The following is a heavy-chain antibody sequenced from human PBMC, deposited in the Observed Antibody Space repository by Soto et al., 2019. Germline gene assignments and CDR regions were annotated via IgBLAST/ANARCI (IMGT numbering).Heavy chain of an antibody. CDR2: IYYSGST. Sequence: SETLSLTCTVFGGSMSSYAYYWSWIRQHPGKGLEWIGSIYYSGSTYYNPSLKSRLTISIDTSKNQFSLKLISVTAADTAMYYCARQIERRDGYNYLDYFDYWGPGTLVTVSS. J-gene: IGHJ4*02. CDR3: ARQIERRDGYNYLDYFDY. D-gene: IGHD5-12*01. CDR1: GGSMSSYAYY. V-gene: IGHV4-31*03.